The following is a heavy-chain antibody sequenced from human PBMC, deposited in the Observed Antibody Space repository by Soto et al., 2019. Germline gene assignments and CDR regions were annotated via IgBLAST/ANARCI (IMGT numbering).Heavy chain of an antibody. D-gene: IGHD3-10*02. J-gene: IGHJ5*02. CDR1: GFTLSASGAS. CDR2: IYWNDDK. Sequence: SGPTLVNPTQTLRLTCAFSGFTLSASGASVGWIRQPPGKALEWLAHIYWNDDKRYSPSLRSRLTISKDTSKNQVVLTFTNMDPADTGTYYCVHRLDVPGLAFDPWGQGTLVTVSS. CDR3: VHRLDVPGLAFDP. V-gene: IGHV2-5*01.